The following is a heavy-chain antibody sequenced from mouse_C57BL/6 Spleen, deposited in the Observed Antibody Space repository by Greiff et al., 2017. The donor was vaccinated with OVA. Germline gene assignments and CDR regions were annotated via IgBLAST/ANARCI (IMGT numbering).Heavy chain of an antibody. Sequence: EVKLVESGGDLVKPGGSLKLSCAASGFTFSSYGMSWVRQTPDKRLEWVATISSGGSYTYYPDSVKGRFTSSRDNAKNTLYLQMSSLKSEDTAMYYCARHRDGSSYYFDYWGQGTTLTVSS. V-gene: IGHV5-6*01. CDR1: GFTFSSYG. CDR3: ARHRDGSSYYFDY. CDR2: ISSGGSYT. J-gene: IGHJ2*01. D-gene: IGHD1-1*01.